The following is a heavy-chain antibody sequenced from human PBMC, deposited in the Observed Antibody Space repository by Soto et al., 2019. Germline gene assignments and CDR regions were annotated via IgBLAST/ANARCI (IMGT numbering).Heavy chain of an antibody. J-gene: IGHJ4*02. CDR1: GFTFSNHG. D-gene: IGHD2-8*01. CDR3: AKLRDFVVLPAGILDY. Sequence: GGSLRLSCAASGFTFSNHGISWIRLSPGKGLEWVSVISGGGDTTYYTPSVKGRFTISRDDFRNTLYLQMNSLRTEDTAIYYCAKLRDFVVLPAGILDYWGPGTLVTVSS. CDR2: ISGGGDTT. V-gene: IGHV3-23*01.